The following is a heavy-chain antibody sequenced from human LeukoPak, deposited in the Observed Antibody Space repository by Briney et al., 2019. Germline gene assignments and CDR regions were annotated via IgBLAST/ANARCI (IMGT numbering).Heavy chain of an antibody. CDR1: GYTFTSYG. V-gene: IGHV1-18*01. CDR3: ARDLPLGSMGGSAFDL. D-gene: IGHD2-15*01. CDR2: ISGGNGNT. Sequence: ASVKVSCKASGYTFTSYGISWVRQAPGQGLEWMGWISGGNGNTDYPQTLQDRFTMTTDTSTNTAYMELRNLRSDDTAVYYYARDLPLGSMGGSAFDLWGQGTLVIVSS. J-gene: IGHJ4*02.